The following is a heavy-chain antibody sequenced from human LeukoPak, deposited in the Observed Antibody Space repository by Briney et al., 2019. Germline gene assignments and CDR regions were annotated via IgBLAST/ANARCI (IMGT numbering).Heavy chain of an antibody. CDR2: IYYSGST. D-gene: IGHD3-9*01. Sequence: SETLSLTCTVSGGSISSYYWSWIRQPPGKGLEWIGYIYYSGSTNYNPSLKSRVTISVDTSKNQFSLKLSSVTAADTAVYYCASVYYDILTGYREYFQHWGQGTLVTVSS. J-gene: IGHJ1*01. CDR1: GGSISSYY. V-gene: IGHV4-59*01. CDR3: ASVYYDILTGYREYFQH.